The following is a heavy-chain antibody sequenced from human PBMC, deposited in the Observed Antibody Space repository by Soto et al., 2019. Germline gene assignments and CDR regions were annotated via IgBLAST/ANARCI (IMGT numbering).Heavy chain of an antibody. CDR1: GGFI. CDR3: ARAGGSAAAALDLDD. D-gene: IGHD2-2*01. V-gene: IGHV4-59*01. CDR2: IYNSGRY. J-gene: IGHJ4*02. Sequence: SETLSLTCTVSGGFIWGWIRQSPDKGLEWIGYIYNSGRYNYNPSLESRLTISIDTSKNQFSLRLASVTAADTAVYYCARAGGSAAAALDLDDPGQGIRVTVSS.